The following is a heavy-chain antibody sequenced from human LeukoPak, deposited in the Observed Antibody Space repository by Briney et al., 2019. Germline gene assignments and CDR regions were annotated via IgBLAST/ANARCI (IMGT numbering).Heavy chain of an antibody. CDR3: ARKSYSNCAIDY. J-gene: IGHJ4*02. CDR1: GYSISSGYY. Sequence: SETLSLTCAVSGYSISSGYYWGWLRQPPGKGLEWIGSIYHSGSTYYNPSLKSRVTISVDTSKNQFSLKLSSVTAADTAVYYCARKSYSNCAIDYWGQGTLVTVSS. D-gene: IGHD4-11*01. V-gene: IGHV4-38-2*01. CDR2: IYHSGST.